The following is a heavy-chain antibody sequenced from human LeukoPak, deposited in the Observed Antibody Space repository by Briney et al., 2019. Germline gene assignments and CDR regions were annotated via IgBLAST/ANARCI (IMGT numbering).Heavy chain of an antibody. D-gene: IGHD4-17*01. J-gene: IGHJ2*01. CDR1: GFTFSSYA. CDR2: ISGSGGST. CDR3: AKDMDYGDYGPLGYFDL. Sequence: GGSLRLSCAASGFTFSSYAMSWVRQAPGKGLEWVSAISGSGGSTYYADSVKGRFTISRDNAKNSLYLQMNSLRAEDTALYYCAKDMDYGDYGPLGYFDLWGRGTLVTVSS. V-gene: IGHV3-23*01.